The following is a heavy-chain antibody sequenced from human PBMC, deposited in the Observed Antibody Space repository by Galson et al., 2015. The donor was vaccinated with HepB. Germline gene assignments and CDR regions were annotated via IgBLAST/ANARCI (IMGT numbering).Heavy chain of an antibody. D-gene: IGHD6-6*01. J-gene: IGHJ4*03. V-gene: IGHV3-11*06. Sequence: SLRLSCAASGFTFSDYYMSWIRQAPGKGLEWVSYISSSSSYTNYADSVKGRFTISRDNAKNSLYLQMNSLRAEDTAVYYCAGTLASIAARNIELARLHVWGHGTLVTVSS. CDR2: ISSSSSYT. CDR1: GFTFSDYY. CDR3: AGTLASIAARNIELARLHV.